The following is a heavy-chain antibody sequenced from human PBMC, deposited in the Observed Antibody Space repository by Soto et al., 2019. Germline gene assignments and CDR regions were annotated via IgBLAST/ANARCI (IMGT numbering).Heavy chain of an antibody. CDR3: ARAAYDILTGHYNGGAFEI. CDR2: ISAYNGNT. J-gene: IGHJ3*02. Sequence: GASVKVSCKASGYMFTKYGITWVRQAPGQGLEWMGWISAYNGNTNHAQNFQGRVIMTTDTSTTTAYMELRGLRSEDTAIYYCARAAYDILTGHYNGGAFEIWAQGTMVTVSS. CDR1: GYMFTKYG. D-gene: IGHD3-9*01. V-gene: IGHV1-18*04.